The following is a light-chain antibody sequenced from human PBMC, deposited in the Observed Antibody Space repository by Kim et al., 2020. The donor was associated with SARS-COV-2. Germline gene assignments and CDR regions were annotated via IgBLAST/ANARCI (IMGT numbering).Light chain of an antibody. CDR1: QSINNW. CDR3: QNYNGYPWT. CDR2: KAS. V-gene: IGKV1-5*03. Sequence: DLQMTQSPSTLSASVGDRVTIACRASQSINNWLAWYQHKVGTAPKVLIYKASNLETGVPSRFSGSGSGTEFTLTISSLQADVFTTYYCQNYNGYPWTFGQGTKLEI. J-gene: IGKJ1*01.